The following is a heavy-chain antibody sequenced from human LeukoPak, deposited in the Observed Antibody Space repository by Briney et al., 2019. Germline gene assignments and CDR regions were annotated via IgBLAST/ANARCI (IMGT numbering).Heavy chain of an antibody. CDR2: FYYSEST. V-gene: IGHV4-31*03. Sequence: SPTLSLTCTVSGGSISSGGYYWSWIRQHPGKGLECFGYFYYSESTYYNPTLKSRVTISVDTSKNQFSLKLSSVTAADTAVYYWARGGFDGMDVWGKGTAVTVSS. CDR3: ARGGFDGMDV. CDR1: GGSISSGGYY. D-gene: IGHD3-3*01. J-gene: IGHJ6*04.